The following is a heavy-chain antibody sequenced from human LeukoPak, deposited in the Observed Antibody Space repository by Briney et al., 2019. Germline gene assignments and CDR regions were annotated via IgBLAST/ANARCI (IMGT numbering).Heavy chain of an antibody. V-gene: IGHV3-7*01. J-gene: IGHJ3*02. Sequence: PGGSLRLSCVAAGFTFSKYWMNWVRQAPGKGLDWVANIKHDGSEMSYVGSVKGRFTISRDNAKNPLFLQMNSLRAEDTAVYYCARVAYDDNSAYRSFDIWGQGTMVTVSS. CDR2: IKHDGSEM. D-gene: IGHD3-22*01. CDR3: ARVAYDDNSAYRSFDI. CDR1: GFTFSKYW.